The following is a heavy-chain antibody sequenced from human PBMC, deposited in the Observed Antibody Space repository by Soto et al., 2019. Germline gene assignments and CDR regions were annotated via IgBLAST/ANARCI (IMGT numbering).Heavy chain of an antibody. CDR1: GYNFSGYF. CDR3: AIVYYSSSWRVFHY. CDR2: MNPNSGGP. J-gene: IGHJ4*02. D-gene: IGHD6-13*01. V-gene: IGHV1-2*02. Sequence: QVQLVQSGADVKKPGASVKVSCKTSGYNFSGYFMHWLRQAPGQGLEWMGWMNPNSGGPDYAQNFQGRVSMTWHTSISTAYMELSRLRSYDTAIYYCAIVYYSSSWRVFHYWGQGTLVTVSS.